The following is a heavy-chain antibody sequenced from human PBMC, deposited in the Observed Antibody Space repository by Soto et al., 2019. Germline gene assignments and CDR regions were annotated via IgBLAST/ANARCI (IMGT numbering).Heavy chain of an antibody. V-gene: IGHV1-46*01. D-gene: IGHD5-12*01. Sequence: QVQLAQSGAEVKKTGASVKVSCKASGYTFTSYYMYWVRQAPGQGLEWMGIINPSGGSTSYAQKFQGRVTMTRDTSTSTVYMELSSLRSEDTAVYYCARVEMATIKGNAFDIWGQGTMVTVSS. CDR2: INPSGGST. CDR1: GYTFTSYY. CDR3: ARVEMATIKGNAFDI. J-gene: IGHJ3*02.